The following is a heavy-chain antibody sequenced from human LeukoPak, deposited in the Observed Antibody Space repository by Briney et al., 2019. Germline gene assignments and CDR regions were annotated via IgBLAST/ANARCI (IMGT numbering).Heavy chain of an antibody. D-gene: IGHD5-18*01. V-gene: IGHV3-23*01. J-gene: IGHJ3*02. CDR2: LSASGGGT. CDR3: ATVLHTSMTTWAAFDT. CDR1: GLTFSNFA. Sequence: GGSLRLSCAASGLTFSNFAMTWVRQTPGKGLEWVSALSASGGGTFYAPSVKGRFTISRDNSKDTVSLQMNSLRAEDTALYYCATVLHTSMTTWAAFDTWGQGTMVTVSS.